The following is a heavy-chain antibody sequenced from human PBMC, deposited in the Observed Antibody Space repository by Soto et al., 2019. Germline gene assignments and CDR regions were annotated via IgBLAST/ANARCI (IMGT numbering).Heavy chain of an antibody. Sequence: QVQLVESGGGVVQPGRSLRLSCAASGFTFSSYGMHWVRQAPVKGLEWVAVISYDGSNKYYADSVKGRFTISRDNSKNTLSLQMNSLRAEDTAVYYCAKDGGYDSSGYYYTGDYYYYGMDVWGQGHTVTVSS. J-gene: IGHJ6*02. CDR1: GFTFSSYG. CDR2: ISYDGSNK. CDR3: AKDGGYDSSGYYYTGDYYYYGMDV. V-gene: IGHV3-30*18. D-gene: IGHD3-22*01.